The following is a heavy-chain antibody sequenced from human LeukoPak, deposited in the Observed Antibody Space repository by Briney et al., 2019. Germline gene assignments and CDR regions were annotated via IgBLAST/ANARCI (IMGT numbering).Heavy chain of an antibody. J-gene: IGHJ6*02. Sequence: GASVKVSCKASGYTFTSYGIGWVRQAPGQGLEWMGWISAYNGNTNYAQKLQGRVTMTTDTSTSTAYMELRSLRSDDTAVYYCARVHSSGSIYYYGMDVWGQGTTVTVSS. V-gene: IGHV1-18*01. CDR2: ISAYNGNT. CDR3: ARVHSSGSIYYYGMDV. D-gene: IGHD6-19*01. CDR1: GYTFTSYG.